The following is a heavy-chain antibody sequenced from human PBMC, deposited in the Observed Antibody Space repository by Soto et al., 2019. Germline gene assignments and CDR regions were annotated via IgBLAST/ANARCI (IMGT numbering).Heavy chain of an antibody. CDR3: AREVEPGRADT. CDR1: GGTFISYA. J-gene: IGHJ3*02. V-gene: IGHV1-69*06. D-gene: IGHD1-26*01. Sequence: SVKVSCKASGGTFISYAISWVRQAPGQGLEWMGGIIPIFGTANYAQKFQGRVTITADKSTSTAYMELSSLGSEDTAVYYCAREVEPGRADTWGQGTMVTVSS. CDR2: IIPIFGTA.